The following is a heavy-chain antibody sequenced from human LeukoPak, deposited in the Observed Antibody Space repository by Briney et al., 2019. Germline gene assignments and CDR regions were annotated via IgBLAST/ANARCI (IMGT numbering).Heavy chain of an antibody. V-gene: IGHV4-59*01. Sequence: SETLSLTCTVSGGSINSYYWTWIRQPPGKGLEWIGYIYYSGSTHYNPSLNSRVSISMDTSKNQFSLKLSSVTAADTAVYYCARTSRHFYGSGSNLTPWPADMDVWGQGTTVTVSS. CDR3: ARTSRHFYGSGSNLTPWPADMDV. CDR2: IYYSGST. D-gene: IGHD3-10*01. J-gene: IGHJ6*02. CDR1: GGSINSYY.